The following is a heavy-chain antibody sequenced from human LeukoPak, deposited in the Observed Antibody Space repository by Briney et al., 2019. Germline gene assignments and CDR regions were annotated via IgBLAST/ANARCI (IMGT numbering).Heavy chain of an antibody. Sequence: PGRSLILACAPAGFTVNNYNINWVRQAPGKGREWVSYITLISSSIYYTDSVKGRFTISRDNAKNSLYLQMNSLRAEETDVYYCAREPTYSSSWYTSCDYWGQGTLVTVSS. CDR1: GFTVNNYN. CDR3: AREPTYSSSWYTSCDY. J-gene: IGHJ4*02. V-gene: IGHV3-48*01. D-gene: IGHD6-13*01. CDR2: ITLISSSI.